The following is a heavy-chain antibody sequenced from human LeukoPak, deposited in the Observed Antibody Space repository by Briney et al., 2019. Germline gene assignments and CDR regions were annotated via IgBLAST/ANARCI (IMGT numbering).Heavy chain of an antibody. J-gene: IGHJ6*02. CDR3: AKDGYCSSTSCYVTGGMDV. Sequence: GGSLRLSCAASGFIFDDYAMHWVRQAPGKGLEWVSGISWNSGSIGHADSVKGRFTISRDNAKNSLYLQMNSLRAEDTALYYCAKDGYCSSTSCYVTGGMDVWGQGTTVTVSS. D-gene: IGHD2-2*01. V-gene: IGHV3-9*01. CDR2: ISWNSGSI. CDR1: GFIFDDYA.